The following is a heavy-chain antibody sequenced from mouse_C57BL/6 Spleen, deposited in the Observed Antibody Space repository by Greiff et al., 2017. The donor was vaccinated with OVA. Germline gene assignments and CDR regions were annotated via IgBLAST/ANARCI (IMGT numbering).Heavy chain of an antibody. CDR3: VRHRDPFTTVVSDYAMDY. D-gene: IGHD1-1*01. J-gene: IGHJ4*01. CDR2: IRSKSNNYAT. Sequence: EVQLQESGGGLVQPKGSLKLSCAASGFSFNTYAMNWVRQAPGKGLEWVARIRSKSNNYATYYADSVKDRFTISRDDSESMLYLQMNNLKTEDTAMYYCVRHRDPFTTVVSDYAMDYWGQGTSVTVSS. CDR1: GFSFNTYA. V-gene: IGHV10-1*01.